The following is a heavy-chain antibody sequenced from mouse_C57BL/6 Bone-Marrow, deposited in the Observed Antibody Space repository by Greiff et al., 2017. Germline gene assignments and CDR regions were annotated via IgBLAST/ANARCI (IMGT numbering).Heavy chain of an antibody. CDR3: ARSYCSNSGDY. Sequence: EVKLVESGGGLVKPGGSLKLSCAASGFTFSSYAMSWVRQTPEKRLEWVATISDGGSYTYSPDNVKGRFTISRDNAKNNLYLQMSHLKSEDTAMYYCARSYCSNSGDYGGQGTSVTVSA. D-gene: IGHD2-5*01. J-gene: IGHJ4*01. CDR2: ISDGGSYT. V-gene: IGHV5-4*03. CDR1: GFTFSSYA.